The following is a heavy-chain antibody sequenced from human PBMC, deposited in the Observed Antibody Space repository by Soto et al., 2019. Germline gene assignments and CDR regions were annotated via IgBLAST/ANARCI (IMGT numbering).Heavy chain of an antibody. CDR3: AKGREFDILTGYPLNYYYGMDV. J-gene: IGHJ6*02. CDR2: ISYDGSNK. CDR1: GFTFSSYG. D-gene: IGHD3-9*01. V-gene: IGHV3-30*18. Sequence: QVQLVESGGGVVQPGRSLRLSCAASGFTFSSYGMHWVRQAPGKGLEWVAVISYDGSNKYYADSVKGRFTISRDNTLYLQMNSLRAEDTAVYYCAKGREFDILTGYPLNYYYGMDVWGPGTTVTVSS.